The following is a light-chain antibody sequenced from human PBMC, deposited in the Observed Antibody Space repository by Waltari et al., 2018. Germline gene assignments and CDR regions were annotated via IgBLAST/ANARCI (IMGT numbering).Light chain of an antibody. CDR3: QQRSSWPLT. J-gene: IGKJ4*01. Sequence: EIVLTQSPGTLSLPSGESATLSCTASQSVSSYLGWYQQRPGQAPSLLIFDVSKRATGTPARFRGSGSGTDFTLTITSLEPEDFAVYCCQQRSSWPLTFGGGTKVEIK. V-gene: IGKV3-11*01. CDR2: DVS. CDR1: QSVSSY.